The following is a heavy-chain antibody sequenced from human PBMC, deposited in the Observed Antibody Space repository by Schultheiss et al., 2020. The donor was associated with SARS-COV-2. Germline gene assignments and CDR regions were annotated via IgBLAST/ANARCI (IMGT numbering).Heavy chain of an antibody. CDR3: ARGAVAGDDAFDI. CDR1: GFTFSSYW. CDR2: IKSKTDGGTT. Sequence: GGSLRLSCAASGFTFSSYWMSWVRQAPGKGLEWVGRIKSKTDGGTTDYAAPVKGRFTISRDNSRNTLYLQMHILRAQDTAVYYCARGAVAGDDAFDIWGQGTMVTVAS. V-gene: IGHV3-15*01. J-gene: IGHJ3*02. D-gene: IGHD6-19*01.